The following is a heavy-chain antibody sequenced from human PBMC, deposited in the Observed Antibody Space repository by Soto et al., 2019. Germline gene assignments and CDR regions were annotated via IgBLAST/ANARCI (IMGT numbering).Heavy chain of an antibody. J-gene: IGHJ4*02. CDR2: MDYSGRA. CDR1: GGSMSSSTYY. Sequence: QVPLQESGPGLVKPSETLSLNCTVVGGSMSSSTYYWGWIRXXXXXXXEWIGGMDYSGRAYYNPSLKSRVTISVDTXKNXXXXXXXXXXXXXXXXXXXXXXXXITVVGVAPIRGIFDFWGQGDLVTVSS. V-gene: IGHV4-39*01. CDR3: XXXXXITVVGVAPIRGIFDF. D-gene: IGHD3-3*01.